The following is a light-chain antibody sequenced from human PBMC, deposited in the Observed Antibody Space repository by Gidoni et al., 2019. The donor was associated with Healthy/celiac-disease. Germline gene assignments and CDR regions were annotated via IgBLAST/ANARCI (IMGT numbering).Light chain of an antibody. Sequence: DIPMTPSPSTLSASIGDRVTITCRASQGIGRSLAWYQQKPGKAPKFLIYQASTLESAVPSRFSGRGSGTEFSLTITNLQPDDSATYYCQHYSTYPVTFGQGTRLEIK. V-gene: IGKV1-5*03. CDR1: QGIGRS. CDR3: QHYSTYPVT. CDR2: QAS. J-gene: IGKJ5*01.